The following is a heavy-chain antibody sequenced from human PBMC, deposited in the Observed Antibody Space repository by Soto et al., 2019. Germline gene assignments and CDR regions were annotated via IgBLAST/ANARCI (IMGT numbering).Heavy chain of an antibody. Sequence: PGGSLSLSCAASGFTFSHYVMHWVRQAPGKGLEWVADISYDGSNKYYADSVKGRFTISRDNSKNTLYLQMNSLSPEDSAVYYCSKSLDWLLLDYWGQGTLVTVSS. CDR1: GFTFSHYV. CDR2: ISYDGSNK. CDR3: SKSLDWLLLDY. V-gene: IGHV3-30*18. J-gene: IGHJ4*02. D-gene: IGHD3-9*01.